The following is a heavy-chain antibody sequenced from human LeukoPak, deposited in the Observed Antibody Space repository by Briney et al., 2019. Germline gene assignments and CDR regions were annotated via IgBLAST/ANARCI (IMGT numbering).Heavy chain of an antibody. D-gene: IGHD6-13*01. CDR2: ISSSNSYR. V-gene: IGHV3-21*01. Sequence: GGPLRLSCPPSGFTFSSYSMNWVRQAPGKGLEWFSSISSSNSYRYYADSVKGRFTISRDNAKNSLYLQMNSLRAEDTAVYYCARAGRLAAAGTPFWYYHYGMDVWGQGTTVTVSS. CDR1: GFTFSSYS. J-gene: IGHJ6*02. CDR3: ARAGRLAAAGTPFWYYHYGMDV.